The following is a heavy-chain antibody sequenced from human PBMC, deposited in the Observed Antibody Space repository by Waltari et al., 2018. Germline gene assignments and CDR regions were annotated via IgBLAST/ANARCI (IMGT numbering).Heavy chain of an antibody. CDR3: ARRIERAAAGTRYDYYGMDV. Sequence: QLQLQESGPGLVKPSETLSLTCTVSGGSISSSSYYWGWIRQPPGKGREWIGSSYYSGSAYYDATRKSGVNISVDTSKNQFSRKLGSGTAADTAVYYCARRIERAAAGTRYDYYGMDVWGQGTTVTVSS. CDR2: SYYSGSA. V-gene: IGHV4-39*01. D-gene: IGHD6-13*01. J-gene: IGHJ6*02. CDR1: GGSISSSSYY.